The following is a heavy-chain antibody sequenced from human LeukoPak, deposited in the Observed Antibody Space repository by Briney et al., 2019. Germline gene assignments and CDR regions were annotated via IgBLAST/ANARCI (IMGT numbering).Heavy chain of an antibody. CDR2: INPSGGST. V-gene: IGHV1-46*01. J-gene: IGHJ4*02. D-gene: IGHD3-22*01. CDR1: GYTFTSYY. CDR3: TRAGGYYYDSSGSNNFDY. Sequence: ASVKVSCKASGYTFTSYYMHWVRQAPGQGLEWMGIINPSGGSTSYAQKFQGRVTMTRDTSTSTVYMELSSLRSEDTAVYYCTRAGGYYYDSSGSNNFDYWGQGTLVAVSS.